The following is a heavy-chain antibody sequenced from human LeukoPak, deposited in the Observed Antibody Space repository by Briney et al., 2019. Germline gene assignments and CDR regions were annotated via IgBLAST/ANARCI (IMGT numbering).Heavy chain of an antibody. CDR3: ARDGSNPYFDY. Sequence: GGSLRLSCAASGFTFSNYGMHWVRQAPGQGLEWVANINRDGSEEYCVDSVKGRFTISRDNGKNSLYLQMNSLRAEDTAVYFCARDGSNPYFDYWGQGSLVTVSS. D-gene: IGHD6-13*01. CDR2: INRDGSEE. J-gene: IGHJ4*02. CDR1: GFTFSNYG. V-gene: IGHV3-7*01.